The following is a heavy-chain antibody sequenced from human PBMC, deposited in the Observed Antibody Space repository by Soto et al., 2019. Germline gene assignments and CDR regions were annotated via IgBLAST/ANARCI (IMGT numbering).Heavy chain of an antibody. CDR1: GYTFTAYY. D-gene: IGHD5-12*01. J-gene: IGHJ4*02. CDR3: AALHEYSGYDRGF. CDR2: INPNNGDT. Sequence: ASVKVSCKASGYTFTAYYIHWVRQAPGQGLEWMGWINPNNGDTNYGQRIQGRVTMTRDTSISTAYMELSSLRADDTAVYYCAALHEYSGYDRGFWGQGTRVTVSS. V-gene: IGHV1-2*02.